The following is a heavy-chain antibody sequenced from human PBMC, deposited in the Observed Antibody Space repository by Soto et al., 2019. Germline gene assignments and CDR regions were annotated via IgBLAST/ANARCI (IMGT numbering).Heavy chain of an antibody. CDR3: ARHIAVSGTRGFDF. J-gene: IGHJ4*01. CDR1: GGSISTNW. Sequence: SETLSLTCAVSGGSISTNWWSWARQPPGKGLEWIGEIYHSGATNYNPSLKNRVTMSVDKSQNHLSLNLNSVTAADTAVYYCARHIAVSGTRGFDFWGHGTLVTVSS. V-gene: IGHV4-4*02. CDR2: IYHSGAT. D-gene: IGHD6-19*01.